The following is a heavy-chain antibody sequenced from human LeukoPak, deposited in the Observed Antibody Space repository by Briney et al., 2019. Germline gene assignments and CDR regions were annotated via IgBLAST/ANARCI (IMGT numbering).Heavy chain of an antibody. CDR3: ARPYCSSTSCSNYFDY. Sequence: SVKVSCKASGGTFSSYAISWVRQAPGQGIEWMGGIIPIFGTANYAQKFQGRVTITADESTSTAYMELSSLRSEDTAVYYCARPYCSSTSCSNYFDYWGQGTLVTVSS. V-gene: IGHV1-69*01. CDR2: IIPIFGTA. J-gene: IGHJ4*02. D-gene: IGHD2-2*01. CDR1: GGTFSSYA.